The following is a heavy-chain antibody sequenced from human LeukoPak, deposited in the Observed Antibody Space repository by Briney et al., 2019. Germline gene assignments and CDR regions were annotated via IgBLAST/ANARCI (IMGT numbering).Heavy chain of an antibody. Sequence: PGRSLRLSCAASGFTFDDYAMHWVRQAPGKGLEWVSGISWNSGSIGYADSVKGRFTISRDNAKNSLYLQMNSLRAEDTALYYCAKGQQLVPDWFDPWGQGTLVTVSS. V-gene: IGHV3-9*01. D-gene: IGHD6-13*01. J-gene: IGHJ5*02. CDR1: GFTFDDYA. CDR2: ISWNSGSI. CDR3: AKGQQLVPDWFDP.